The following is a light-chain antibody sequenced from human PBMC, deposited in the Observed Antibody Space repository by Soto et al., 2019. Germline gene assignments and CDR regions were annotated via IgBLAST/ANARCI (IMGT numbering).Light chain of an antibody. V-gene: IGLV2-14*01. J-gene: IGLJ1*01. Sequence: QSALTQPASVSGSPGQSITISCTGTSSDVGGYIYVSWYRQYPGKAPKLMIYEVSNRPSGVSNRFSGSKSGNTGSLTISGLQDEDEADYYCSSYTISTVYVFGTGTKLTVL. CDR2: EVS. CDR3: SSYTISTVYV. CDR1: SSDVGGYIY.